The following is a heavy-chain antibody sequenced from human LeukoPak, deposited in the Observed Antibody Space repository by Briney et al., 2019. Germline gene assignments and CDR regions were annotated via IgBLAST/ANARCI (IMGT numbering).Heavy chain of an antibody. CDR2: IYYSGNN. J-gene: IGHJ5*02. Sequence: SETLSLTCTVSGGSISSGDYYWSWIRQPPGKGLEWIGYIYYSGNNYYNPSLKSRVTITVDTSKNQFSLKLSSVTAAYTAVYYCARVATEQWFDPWGQGTLVTVSS. D-gene: IGHD1/OR15-1a*01. CDR1: GGSISSGDYY. CDR3: ARVATEQWFDP. V-gene: IGHV4-30-4*08.